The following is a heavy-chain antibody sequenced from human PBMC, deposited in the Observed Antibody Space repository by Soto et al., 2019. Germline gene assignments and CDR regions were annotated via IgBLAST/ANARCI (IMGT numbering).Heavy chain of an antibody. CDR1: GFTFSSYA. J-gene: IGHJ6*03. V-gene: IGHV3-23*01. CDR3: AKMGFGELLSYYYMDV. D-gene: IGHD3-10*01. Sequence: GGSLRLSCAASGFTFSSYAMSWVRQAPGKGLEWVSAISGSGGSTYYADSVKGQFTISRDNSKNTLYLQMNSLRAEDTAVYYCAKMGFGELLSYYYMDVWGKGTTVTVSS. CDR2: ISGSGGST.